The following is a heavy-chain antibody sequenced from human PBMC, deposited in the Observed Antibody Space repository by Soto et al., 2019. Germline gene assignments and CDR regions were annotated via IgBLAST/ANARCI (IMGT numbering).Heavy chain of an antibody. D-gene: IGHD6-13*01. CDR1: GGSISSSSYY. J-gene: IGHJ4*02. Sequence: QLQLQESGPGLVKPSETLSLTCTVSGGSISSSSYYWGWIRQPPGKGLEWIGSIYYSGSTYYNPSLKNRVSISLDTSTNLSSLKLSSVTAADTAVDCCARRGSSSWYGYWGQGALVTFSS. V-gene: IGHV4-39*01. CDR2: IYYSGST. CDR3: ARRGSSSWYGY.